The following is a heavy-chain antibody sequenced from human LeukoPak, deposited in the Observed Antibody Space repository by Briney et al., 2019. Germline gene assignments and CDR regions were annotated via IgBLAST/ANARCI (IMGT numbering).Heavy chain of an antibody. D-gene: IGHD4-23*01. CDR2: ISGSGGST. Sequence: SGGSLRLSCAASGFTFSSYAMSWVRQAPGKGLEWVSAISGSGGSTYYADSVKGRFTISRDNSRDTVYLQMNSLRPEDTAIYYCARDLRAAVVTAGPDYWGQGTLVTVSS. J-gene: IGHJ4*02. CDR1: GFTFSSYA. CDR3: ARDLRAAVVTAGPDY. V-gene: IGHV3-23*01.